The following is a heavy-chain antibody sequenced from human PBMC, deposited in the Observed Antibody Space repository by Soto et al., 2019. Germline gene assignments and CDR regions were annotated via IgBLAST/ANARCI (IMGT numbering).Heavy chain of an antibody. CDR1: GYTFTSYA. CDR3: AVYCSGGSCYSAEYFPH. CDR2: INAGNGNT. V-gene: IGHV1-3*01. Sequence: GASVKVSCKASGYTFTSYAMHWVRQAPGQRLEWMGWINAGNGNTKYSQKFQGRVTITRDTSASTAYMELSSLRSEDTAVYYCAVYCSGGSCYSAEYFPHWGQGTLVTVSS. D-gene: IGHD2-15*01. J-gene: IGHJ1*01.